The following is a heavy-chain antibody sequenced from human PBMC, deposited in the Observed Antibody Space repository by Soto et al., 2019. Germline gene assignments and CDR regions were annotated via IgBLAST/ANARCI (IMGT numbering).Heavy chain of an antibody. CDR3: AISYHFWTGSGLMAV. D-gene: IGHD3-3*01. Sequence: QTLSLTCGISSDSVSSNSAAWNRIRQSPSRGLGCLGRTYYRSKWYNDYTVSVKSRITIKPDTAKNQFSLQLNSVTPEDTAVYYCAISYHFWTGSGLMAVWGQGTTVIVSS. V-gene: IGHV6-1*01. CDR1: SDSVSSNSAA. J-gene: IGHJ6*02. CDR2: TYYRSKWYN.